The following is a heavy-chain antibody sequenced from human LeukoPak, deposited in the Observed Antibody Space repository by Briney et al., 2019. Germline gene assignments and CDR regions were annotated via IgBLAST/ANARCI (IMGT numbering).Heavy chain of an antibody. CDR3: ARLVGAQNFDY. Sequence: SGGSLRLSCAASEFTFSSYSMNWVRQAPGKGLEWVSSISSSSSYIYYADSVKGRFTISRDNDKNSLYLQMNSLRAEDTAVYYCARLVGAQNFDYWGQGTLVTVSS. CDR1: EFTFSSYS. J-gene: IGHJ4*02. CDR2: ISSSSSYI. D-gene: IGHD1-26*01. V-gene: IGHV3-21*01.